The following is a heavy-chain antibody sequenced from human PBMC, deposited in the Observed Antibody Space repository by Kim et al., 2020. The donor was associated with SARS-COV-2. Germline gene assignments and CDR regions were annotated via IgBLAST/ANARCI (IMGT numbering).Heavy chain of an antibody. CDR1: GLTFSDYY. CDR2: ISSSSSYT. J-gene: IGHJ4*02. Sequence: GGSLRLSCAASGLTFSDYYMSWIRQAPGKGLEWVSYISSSSSYTNYADSVKGRFTISRDNSKNTLYLQMNSLRAEDTAVYYCASGPLGYCSTTSCYRKGGYDYWGQGTLVTVSS. CDR3: ASGPLGYCSTTSCYRKGGYDY. V-gene: IGHV3-11*03. D-gene: IGHD2-2*01.